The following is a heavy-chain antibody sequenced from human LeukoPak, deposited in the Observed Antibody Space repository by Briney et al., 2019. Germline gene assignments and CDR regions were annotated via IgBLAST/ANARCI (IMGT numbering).Heavy chain of an antibody. D-gene: IGHD5-18*01. Sequence: GGSLRLSCAASGFTFSNAWMSWVRQAPGKGLERVGRIKSKTDGGTTDYAAPVKGRFTISRDDSKNTLYLQMNSLKTEDTAVYYCTTDLGYSYGYYYYGMDVWGQGTTVTVSS. CDR1: GFTFSNAW. V-gene: IGHV3-15*01. CDR3: TTDLGYSYGYYYYGMDV. J-gene: IGHJ6*02. CDR2: IKSKTDGGTT.